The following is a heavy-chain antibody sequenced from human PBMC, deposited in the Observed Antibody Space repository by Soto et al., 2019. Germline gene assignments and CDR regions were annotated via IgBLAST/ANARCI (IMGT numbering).Heavy chain of an antibody. CDR1: GFTFSSYW. CDR3: ARLTAAGGVDQFDY. Sequence: PGGSLRLSCAASGFTFSSYWMSWVRQAPGKGLEWVANIKQDGSEQYQVDSVKGRFTFSRDNAKKTLYLQMNSLRVEDTAVYYCARLTAAGGVDQFDYWGQGTLVTVS. J-gene: IGHJ4*02. V-gene: IGHV3-7*03. D-gene: IGHD6-13*01. CDR2: IKQDGSEQ.